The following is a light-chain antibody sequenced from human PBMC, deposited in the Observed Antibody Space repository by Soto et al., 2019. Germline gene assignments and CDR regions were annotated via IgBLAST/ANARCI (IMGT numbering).Light chain of an antibody. CDR2: GAS. Sequence: EIVLTQPPATLSLSPGERATLSCRASQSVTNRDLAWYQQRPGQAPRLLIYGASTRATGIPDRFSGSGSGTDFTLTISRLEPEDFAVYSCLQYAAAPRTFGQGTKVDIK. J-gene: IGKJ1*01. CDR1: QSVTNRD. V-gene: IGKV3-20*01. CDR3: LQYAAAPRT.